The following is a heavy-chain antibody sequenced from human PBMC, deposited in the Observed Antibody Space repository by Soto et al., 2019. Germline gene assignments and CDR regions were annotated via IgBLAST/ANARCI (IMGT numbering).Heavy chain of an antibody. CDR3: ARERVPSSGDYPYWFDP. CDR1: GGTFSSYA. D-gene: IGHD3-22*01. V-gene: IGHV1-69*12. Sequence: QVQLVQSGAEVKKPGSSVKVSCKASGGTFSSYAITWVRQAPGQGLEWMGGIIPIFGTANYAQKFQARVTITADESTGTAYMELSSLRSEYTAVYYCARERVPSSGDYPYWFDPWGQATLVTVSS. J-gene: IGHJ5*02. CDR2: IIPIFGTA.